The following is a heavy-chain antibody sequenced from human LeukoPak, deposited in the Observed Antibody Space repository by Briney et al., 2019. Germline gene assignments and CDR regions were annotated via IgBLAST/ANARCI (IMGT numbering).Heavy chain of an antibody. CDR2: INPNSGGT. CDR3: ARDRWGDSSGNLFDY. J-gene: IGHJ4*02. CDR1: GYTFTGYY. V-gene: IGHV1-2*02. D-gene: IGHD3-22*01. Sequence: ASMKVSFKSSGYTFTGYYMHWVRHAPGQGLEWMGWINPNSGGTNYAQKFQGRVTMTRDTSISTVYMELSGLRSDDTAVYYCARDRWGDSSGNLFDYWGEGTLVTVSS.